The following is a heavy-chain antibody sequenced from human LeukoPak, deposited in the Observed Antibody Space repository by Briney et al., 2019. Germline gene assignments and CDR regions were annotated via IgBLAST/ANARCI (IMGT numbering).Heavy chain of an antibody. V-gene: IGHV4-34*12. Sequence: PSETLSLTCAVYGGSFRGYYWSWIRQPPGKGLEWIGKIIPGGSASYIPSLKSRVTMSVDTSKNQFSLKLTSATAADTAIYYCARWKYVDYERTFDYWGQGALVTVSS. CDR3: ARWKYVDYERTFDY. CDR2: IIPGGSA. D-gene: IGHD4-17*01. J-gene: IGHJ4*02. CDR1: GGSFRGYY.